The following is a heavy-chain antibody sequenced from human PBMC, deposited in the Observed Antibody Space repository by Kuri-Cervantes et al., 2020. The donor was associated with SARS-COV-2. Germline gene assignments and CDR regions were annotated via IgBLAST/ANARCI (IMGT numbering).Heavy chain of an antibody. CDR3: AREVCVGIAAAGKACYYYYGMDV. CDR1: GYTFTSYG. V-gene: IGHV1-18*01. Sequence: ASVKVSCKASGYTFTSYGISWVRQAPGQGLEWMGWISAYNGNTNYAQKLQGRVTMTSDTPTSTAYMELRSLRSDDTAVYYCAREVCVGIAAAGKACYYYYGMDVWGQGTTVTVSS. CDR2: ISAYNGNT. D-gene: IGHD6-13*01. J-gene: IGHJ6*02.